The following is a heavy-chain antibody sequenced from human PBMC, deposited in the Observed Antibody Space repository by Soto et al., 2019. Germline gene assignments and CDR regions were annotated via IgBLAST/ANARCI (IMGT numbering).Heavy chain of an antibody. V-gene: IGHV2-5*01. CDR1: GFSLSTSGVG. CDR2: IYWNDDK. Sequence: SGPTLVNPTQTLTLTCTFSGFSLSTSGVGVGWIRQPPGKALEWPALIYWNDDKRCSPSLKSRLTITKDTSKNQVVLTMTNMDPVDTATYYCAHSRDVCSGGSCYSGWFDPWGQGTLVTVSS. J-gene: IGHJ5*02. D-gene: IGHD2-15*01. CDR3: AHSRDVCSGGSCYSGWFDP.